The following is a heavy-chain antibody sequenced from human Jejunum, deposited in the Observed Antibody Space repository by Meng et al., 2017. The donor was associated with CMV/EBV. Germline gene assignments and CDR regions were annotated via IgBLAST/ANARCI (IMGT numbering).Heavy chain of an antibody. CDR2: IIPISGTT. J-gene: IGHJ4*02. D-gene: IGHD3-3*01. Sequence: QVHLVQSGPEVXXXXXXVKXSXXXSGVTFSSNTFSWVRQAPGQGLEWMGGIIPISGTTNSAQKFQGRVTITADESTSTAYMELSSLRSEDTAIYYCASPAYDFWSGYPPFDYWGQGTLVTVSS. CDR3: ASPAYDFWSGYPPFDY. CDR1: GVTFSSNT. V-gene: IGHV1-69*12.